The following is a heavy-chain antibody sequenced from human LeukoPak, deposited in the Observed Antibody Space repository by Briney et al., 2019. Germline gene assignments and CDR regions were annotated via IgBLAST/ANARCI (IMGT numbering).Heavy chain of an antibody. Sequence: SETLSLTCTVSGGSISSGSYYWSWIRQPAGRGLEWIGRIYTSGSTNYNPSLKSRVTVSVDTSKNQFSLKLSSVTAADTAVYYCARGPSSSWGPLGAFDIWGQGTMVTVSS. D-gene: IGHD6-13*01. V-gene: IGHV4-61*02. CDR2: IYTSGST. CDR1: GGSISSGSYY. J-gene: IGHJ3*02. CDR3: ARGPSSSWGPLGAFDI.